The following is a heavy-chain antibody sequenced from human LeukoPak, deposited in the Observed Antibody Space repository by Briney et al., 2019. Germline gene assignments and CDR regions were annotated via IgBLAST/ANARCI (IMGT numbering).Heavy chain of an antibody. V-gene: IGHV3-23*01. J-gene: IGHJ4*02. CDR1: GFTFTTSG. D-gene: IGHD4-17*01. CDR3: AKDMELDFWDDYGVYASGH. Sequence: PGGSLRLSCAASGFTFTTSGMTWVRQPPGEGLEWVSAIGASGGSTYYADSVKGRFTISRDNSKNTLYLQMNSLRAEDTAVYYCAKDMELDFWDDYGVYASGHWGQGTLVTVSS. CDR2: IGASGGST.